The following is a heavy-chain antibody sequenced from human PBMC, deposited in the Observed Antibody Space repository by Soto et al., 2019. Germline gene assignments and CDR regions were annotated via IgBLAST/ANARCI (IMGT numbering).Heavy chain of an antibody. CDR1: GLTLSHYW. Sequence: EVLLVESGGGLVQPGGSMRLACAASGLTLSHYWMHWVRQVPGKGLVWVAEISNDERNIRTSCADSVKGRFTVSRDDAKNTLYLQMNSLRGDDTAVYYCASLSAPDDFWGQGAQVTVSS. CDR3: ASLSAPDDF. D-gene: IGHD6-25*01. CDR2: ISNDERNI. V-gene: IGHV3-74*01. J-gene: IGHJ4*02.